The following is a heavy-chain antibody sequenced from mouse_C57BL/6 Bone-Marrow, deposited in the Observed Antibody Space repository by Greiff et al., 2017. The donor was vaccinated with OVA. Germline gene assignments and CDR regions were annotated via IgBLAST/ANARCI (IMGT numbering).Heavy chain of an antibody. V-gene: IGHV1-76*01. CDR1: GYTFTDYY. Sequence: QVQLKESGAELVRPGASVKLSCKASGYTFTDYYINWVKQRPGQGLEWIARIYPGSGNTYYNEKFKGKATLTAEKSSSTAYMQLSSLTSEDSAVYFCARELLGTTVVDWYFDVWGTGTTVTVSS. CDR3: ARELLGTTVVDWYFDV. D-gene: IGHD1-1*01. J-gene: IGHJ1*03. CDR2: IYPGSGNT.